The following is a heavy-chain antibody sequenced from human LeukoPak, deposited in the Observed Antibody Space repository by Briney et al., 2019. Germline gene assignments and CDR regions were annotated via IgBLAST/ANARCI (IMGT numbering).Heavy chain of an antibody. D-gene: IGHD3-9*01. V-gene: IGHV4-39*01. CDR3: ARADILTGYSPLDAFDI. J-gene: IGHJ3*02. CDR1: GGSIRSSYYY. CDR2: IYDSGST. Sequence: SETLSLTCTVSGGSIRSSYYYWGWIRQPPGKGLEWIGSIYDSGSTYYNPSLKSRVTISVDTSKNQFSLKLSSVTAADTAVYYCARADILTGYSPLDAFDIWGQGTMVTVSS.